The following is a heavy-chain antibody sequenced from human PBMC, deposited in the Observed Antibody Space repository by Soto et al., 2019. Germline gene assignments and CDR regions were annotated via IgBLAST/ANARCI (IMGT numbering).Heavy chain of an antibody. V-gene: IGHV3-33*01. CDR3: ARDPPGYYDYVWGSYRYSGYFDY. CDR1: GFTFSSYG. J-gene: IGHJ4*02. CDR2: IWYDGSNK. Sequence: GGSLRLSCAASGFTFSSYGMHWVRQAPGKGLEWVAVIWYDGSNKYYADSLKGGFTISRDNSKNTLYLQMNSLRAEDTAVYYCARDPPGYYDYVWGSYRYSGYFDYWGQGTLVTVSS. D-gene: IGHD3-16*02.